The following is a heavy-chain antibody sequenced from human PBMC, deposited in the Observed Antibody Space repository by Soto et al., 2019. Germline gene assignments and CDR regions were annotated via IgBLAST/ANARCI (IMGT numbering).Heavy chain of an antibody. Sequence: PGGSLRLSCAASGFTFSSYWMSWVRQAPGKGLEWVANIKQDGSEKYYVDSVKGRFTISRDNAKNSLYLQMNSLRAEDTAVYYCARDRAVPAANYFDYWGQGTLVTVSS. J-gene: IGHJ4*02. D-gene: IGHD2-2*01. V-gene: IGHV3-7*01. CDR1: GFTFSSYW. CDR2: IKQDGSEK. CDR3: ARDRAVPAANYFDY.